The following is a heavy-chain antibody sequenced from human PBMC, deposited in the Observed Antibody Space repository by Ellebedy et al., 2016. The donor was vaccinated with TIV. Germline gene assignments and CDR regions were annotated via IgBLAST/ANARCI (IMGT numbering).Heavy chain of an antibody. J-gene: IGHJ3*01. Sequence: GESLKISCAASGLTFSSHAMSWVRQAPGKGLEWVSSITESGGNTYYADSVKGRFTISRDNSKNTLYLQMNSLRAEDKAIYYCARDPVGVGPAFDVWGQGTMVTVSS. V-gene: IGHV3-23*01. D-gene: IGHD4-23*01. CDR2: ITESGGNT. CDR1: GLTFSSHA. CDR3: ARDPVGVGPAFDV.